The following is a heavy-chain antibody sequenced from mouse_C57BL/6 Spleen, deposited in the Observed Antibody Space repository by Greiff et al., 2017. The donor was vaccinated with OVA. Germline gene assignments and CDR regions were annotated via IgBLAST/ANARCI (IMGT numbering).Heavy chain of an antibody. CDR2: IDPSDSYT. CDR1: GYTFTSYW. Sequence: QVQLQQSGAELVKPGASVKLSCKASGYTFTSYWMQWVKQRPGQGLEWIGEIDPSDSYTNYNQKFKGKATLTVDTSSSTAYMQLSSLTSEDSAVYYCARSRYYGSRGGYYFDYWGQGTTLTVSS. J-gene: IGHJ2*01. V-gene: IGHV1-50*01. D-gene: IGHD1-1*01. CDR3: ARSRYYGSRGGYYFDY.